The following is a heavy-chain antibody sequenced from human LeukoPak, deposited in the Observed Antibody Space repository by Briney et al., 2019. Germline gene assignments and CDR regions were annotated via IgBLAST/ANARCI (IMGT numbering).Heavy chain of an antibody. D-gene: IGHD2-15*01. CDR2: INHSGST. Sequence: SETLSLTCAVYGGSFSGYYWSWIRQPPPKGLEWIGGINHSGSTNYNPSLKSRVTISVDTSKNQVSLKLSSVTAADTAVYYCARDRYCSGGSCAYDAYDIWGQGTMVTVSS. CDR3: ARDRYCSGGSCAYDAYDI. CDR1: GGSFSGYY. J-gene: IGHJ3*02. V-gene: IGHV4-34*01.